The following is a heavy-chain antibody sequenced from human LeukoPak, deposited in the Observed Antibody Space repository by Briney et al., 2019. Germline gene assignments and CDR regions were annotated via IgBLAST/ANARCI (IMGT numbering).Heavy chain of an antibody. CDR2: IYTSGST. CDR3: ARATVTGFHFDY. Sequence: SETLSLTCTVSGGSISSYYWSWIRQPAGKGLEWIGRIYTSGSTNYNPSLKSRVTMSVDTSKNQFSLKLSSEAAADTAVYYCARATVTGFHFDYWGQGTLVTVSS. CDR1: GGSISSYY. J-gene: IGHJ4*02. V-gene: IGHV4-4*07. D-gene: IGHD4-17*01.